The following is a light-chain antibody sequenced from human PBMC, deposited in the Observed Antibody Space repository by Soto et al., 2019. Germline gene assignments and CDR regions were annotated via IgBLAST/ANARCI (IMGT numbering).Light chain of an antibody. CDR1: QTISSW. CDR2: DVS. CDR3: QQYNSYPWT. V-gene: IGKV1-5*01. Sequence: DIQMTQSPSTLSASVGDRVTITCRASQTISSWLAWYQQKPGTAPKILIYDVSSLESGVPSRFSGSRSGTEFTFTISSLQPDDFATYYCQQYNSYPWTFGQGTKVEVK. J-gene: IGKJ1*01.